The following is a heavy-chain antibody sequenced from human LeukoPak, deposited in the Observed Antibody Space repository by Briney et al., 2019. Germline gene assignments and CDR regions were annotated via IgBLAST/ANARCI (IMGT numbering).Heavy chain of an antibody. CDR2: INPNSGVT. V-gene: IGHV1-2*02. Sequence: ASVTVSCKASGYTFTGYYMHWVRQAPGQGLECMGCINPNSGVTNYAQKFQGRVTMTRDTSISTAYMELSRLRSDDTAVYYCARSGGACSGGSCYSGVLDYWGQGILVTVSS. CDR1: GYTFTGYY. J-gene: IGHJ4*02. D-gene: IGHD2-15*01. CDR3: ARSGGACSGGSCYSGVLDY.